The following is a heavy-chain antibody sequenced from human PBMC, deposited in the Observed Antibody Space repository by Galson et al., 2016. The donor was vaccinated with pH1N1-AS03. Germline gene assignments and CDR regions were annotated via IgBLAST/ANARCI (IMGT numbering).Heavy chain of an antibody. J-gene: IGHJ3*02. CDR3: GRHTFSYDTTDTNRPDAFDI. CDR2: TSPADSQT. Sequence: QSGAEVKKPGESLKISCMGSGTSFSNYWIGWVRQMPGKGLEWMGATSPADSQTKYSPSFEGQVTLSVDKSITTAFLQWNSLKASDTALYYCGRHTFSYDTTDTNRPDAFDIWGQGTMVTVFS. D-gene: IGHD3-22*01. CDR1: GTSFSNYW. V-gene: IGHV5-51*01.